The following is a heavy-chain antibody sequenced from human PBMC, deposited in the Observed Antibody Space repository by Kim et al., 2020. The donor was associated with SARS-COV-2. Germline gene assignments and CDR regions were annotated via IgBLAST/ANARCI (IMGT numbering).Heavy chain of an antibody. CDR2: IYYSGST. CDR1: GGSISSYY. Sequence: SETLSLTCTVSGGSISSYYWSWIRQPPGKGLEWIGYIYYSGSTNYNPSLKSRVTISVDTSKNQFSLKLSSVTAADTAVYYCARLYPRSGELDYWGQGTLVTVSS. J-gene: IGHJ4*02. V-gene: IGHV4-59*01. D-gene: IGHD3-10*01. CDR3: ARLYPRSGELDY.